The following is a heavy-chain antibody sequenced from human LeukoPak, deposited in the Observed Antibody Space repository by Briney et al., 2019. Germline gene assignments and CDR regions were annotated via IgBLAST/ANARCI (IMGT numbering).Heavy chain of an antibody. CDR2: INHSGST. CDR3: ASRNYDILTGSWFDP. D-gene: IGHD3-9*01. V-gene: IGHV4-34*01. CDR1: GGSISTYY. Sequence: PSETLSLTCTVSGGSISTYYWSWIRQPPGKGLEWIGEINHSGSTNYNPSLKSRVTISVDTSKNQFSLKLGSVTAADTAVYYCASRNYDILTGSWFDPWGQGTLVTVSS. J-gene: IGHJ5*02.